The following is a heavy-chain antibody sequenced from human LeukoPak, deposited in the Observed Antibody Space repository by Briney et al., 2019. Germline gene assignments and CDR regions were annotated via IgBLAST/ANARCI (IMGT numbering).Heavy chain of an antibody. J-gene: IGHJ4*02. D-gene: IGHD5-12*01. Sequence: GGSLRLSCAASGFTFSDYYMNWIRQAPGKGLEWVSYISSSGYTISYADSVKGRFTISRDNAKKSVFLQMNSLRAEDTAVYYCAKVEWLRFRVFDYWGQGTLVTVSS. CDR2: ISSSGYTI. CDR3: AKVEWLRFRVFDY. CDR1: GFTFSDYY. V-gene: IGHV3-11*01.